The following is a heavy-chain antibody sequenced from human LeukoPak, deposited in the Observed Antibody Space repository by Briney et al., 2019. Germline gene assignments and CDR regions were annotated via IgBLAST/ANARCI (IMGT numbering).Heavy chain of an antibody. Sequence: GGSLRLSCAASGFTFSSYSTNWVRKAPGKGLEWVSSISSSSSYIYYADSVKGRFTISRDNAKNSLYLQMNSLRAEDTAVYYCARGRYGSGTLLYFDYWGQGTLVTVSS. J-gene: IGHJ4*02. D-gene: IGHD3-10*01. CDR1: GFTFSSYS. CDR2: ISSSSSYI. V-gene: IGHV3-21*01. CDR3: ARGRYGSGTLLYFDY.